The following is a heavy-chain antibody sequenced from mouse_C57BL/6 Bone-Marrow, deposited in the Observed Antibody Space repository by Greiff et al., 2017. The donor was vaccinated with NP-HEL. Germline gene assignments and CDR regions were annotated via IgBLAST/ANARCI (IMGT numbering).Heavy chain of an antibody. Sequence: QVQLQQPGAELVKPGASVKMSCKASGYTFTSYWITWVKQRPGQGLEWIGDIYPGSGSTNYNEKFKSKATLTVDTSSSTAYMQLSSLTSEDSAVYYCARSLYHYGSSYGDWGQGTTLTVSS. CDR2: IYPGSGST. J-gene: IGHJ2*01. V-gene: IGHV1-55*01. D-gene: IGHD1-1*01. CDR3: ARSLYHYGSSYGD. CDR1: GYTFTSYW.